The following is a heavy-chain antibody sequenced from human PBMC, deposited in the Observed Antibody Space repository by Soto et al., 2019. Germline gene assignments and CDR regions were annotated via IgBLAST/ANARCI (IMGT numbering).Heavy chain of an antibody. V-gene: IGHV4-31*03. J-gene: IGHJ4*02. Sequence: SETLSLTCTVSGGSISSGGYYWSWIRQHPGKGLEWIGYIYYSGSTYYNPSLKSRVTISVDTSKNQFSLKLSSVTAADTAVYYCAALRGAAARFDYWGQGTLVTVSS. CDR1: GGSISSGGYY. D-gene: IGHD6-13*01. CDR3: AALRGAAARFDY. CDR2: IYYSGST.